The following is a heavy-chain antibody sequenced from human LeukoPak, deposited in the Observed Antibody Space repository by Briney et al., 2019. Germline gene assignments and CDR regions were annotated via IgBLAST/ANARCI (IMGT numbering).Heavy chain of an antibody. D-gene: IGHD4-11*01. CDR3: ARAHDVYSNSVGYFDQ. Sequence: PSETLSLTCTVSGGSITSYYWSWIRQPPGKGLEWIGYIYNRGSTTYNPSLKSGVTISEDTSKNQFSLKLTSVTAADTAVYYCARAHDVYSNSVGYFDQWGQGTLVTVSS. CDR2: IYNRGST. CDR1: GGSITSYY. J-gene: IGHJ4*02. V-gene: IGHV4-59*01.